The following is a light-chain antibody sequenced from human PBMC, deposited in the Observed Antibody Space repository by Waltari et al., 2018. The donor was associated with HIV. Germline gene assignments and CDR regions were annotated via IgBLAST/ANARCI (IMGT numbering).Light chain of an antibody. CDR1: SSDVGRYDY. V-gene: IGLV2-8*01. J-gene: IGLJ2*01. CDR2: EVN. CDR3: SSYAGINPVV. Sequence: QSALTQPPSASGSPGQSVTISCTGTSSDVGRYDYVSWYQQHPGKAPKLQIFEVNKRPSGVPDRFSGSKSGNTASLTVSGLQAEDEAEYSCSSYAGINPVVFGGGTKLTVL.